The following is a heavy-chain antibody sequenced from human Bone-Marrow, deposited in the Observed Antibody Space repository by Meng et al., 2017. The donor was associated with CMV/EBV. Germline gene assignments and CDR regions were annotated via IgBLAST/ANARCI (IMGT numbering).Heavy chain of an antibody. Sequence: ASVKVSCKASGYTFTGYYMHWVRQAPGQGLEWMGWINPNSGGTNYAQKFQGRVTMTRDTSISTAYMELSRLRSEDTAVYYCARGQVWYRFLESFDYWGQGTLVTVSS. CDR1: GYTFTGYY. CDR3: ARGQVWYRFLESFDY. J-gene: IGHJ4*02. D-gene: IGHD3-3*01. V-gene: IGHV1-2*02. CDR2: INPNSGGT.